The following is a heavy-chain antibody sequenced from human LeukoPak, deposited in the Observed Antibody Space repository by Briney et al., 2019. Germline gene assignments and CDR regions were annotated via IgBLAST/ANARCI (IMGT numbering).Heavy chain of an antibody. V-gene: IGHV1-46*01. CDR1: GYTFTTSR. J-gene: IGHJ4*02. CDR2: ISSSGSST. D-gene: IGHD6-19*01. CDR3: ARVVAVAGNPIDY. Sequence: ASVKVSCKASGYTFTTSRMHWVRQAPGQGLEWMGLISSSGSSTSYAQRFQGRVTMTTDTSTSTVYMELGSLGSDDTAVYYCARVVAVAGNPIDYWGQGTLVTVSS.